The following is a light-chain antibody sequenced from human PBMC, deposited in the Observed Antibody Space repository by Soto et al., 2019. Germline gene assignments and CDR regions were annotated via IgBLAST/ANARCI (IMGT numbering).Light chain of an antibody. J-gene: IGLJ3*02. CDR1: NIGSKS. V-gene: IGLV3-21*04. CDR2: YDS. CDR3: QVWDSSSDHWV. Sequence: SYELTQPPSVSVAPGKTARITCGGNNIGSKSVHWYQQKPGQAPVLVIYYDSDRPSGIPERFSGSNSGNTATLTISRVEAGDEAVYYCQVWDSSSDHWVFGGGTKVTVL.